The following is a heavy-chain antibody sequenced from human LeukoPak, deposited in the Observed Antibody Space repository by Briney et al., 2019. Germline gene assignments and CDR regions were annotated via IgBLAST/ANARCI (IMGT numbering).Heavy chain of an antibody. V-gene: IGHV4-4*07. J-gene: IGHJ3*02. D-gene: IGHD3-3*01. Sequence: SETLSLTCTVSGDSISGYYWSWIRQPAGKGLEWIGRIYNNENTNYNPSLKGRVTMSVDTSKDQSSLTLSSVTAADTAVYFCARGSGLTAFDIWGRGTVVSVSS. CDR1: GDSISGYY. CDR2: IYNNENT. CDR3: ARGSGLTAFDI.